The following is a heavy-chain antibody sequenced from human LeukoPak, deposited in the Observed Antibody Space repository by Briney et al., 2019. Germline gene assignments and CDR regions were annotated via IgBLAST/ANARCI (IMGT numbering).Heavy chain of an antibody. CDR2: VSGSGGST. J-gene: IGHJ5*02. CDR1: GFTFSSYA. CDR3: AKRTDVLTGYYNA. D-gene: IGHD3-9*01. Sequence: GGSLRLSXAASGFTFSSYAMSWVRRASGKGLEWVSHVSGSGGSTYYADSVKGRFTISRGNSKNALYLQMNSLRGDDTAVYYCAKRTDVLTGYYNAWGLGTLVTVSS. V-gene: IGHV3-23*01.